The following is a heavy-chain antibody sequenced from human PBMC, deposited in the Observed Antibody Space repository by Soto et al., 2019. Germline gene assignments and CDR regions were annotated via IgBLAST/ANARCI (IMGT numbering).Heavy chain of an antibody. CDR2: INSDGSST. D-gene: IGHD4-17*01. CDR3: ARAAYGDYLRAFDI. V-gene: IGHV3-74*01. Sequence: EVQLVESGGGLVQPGGSLRLSCAASGFTFSSYWMHWVRQAPGKGLVWVSRINSDGSSTSYADSVKGRFTISRDNAKNTLYLQMNSLRAEDMAVYYCARAAYGDYLRAFDIWGQGTMVTVSS. CDR1: GFTFSSYW. J-gene: IGHJ3*02.